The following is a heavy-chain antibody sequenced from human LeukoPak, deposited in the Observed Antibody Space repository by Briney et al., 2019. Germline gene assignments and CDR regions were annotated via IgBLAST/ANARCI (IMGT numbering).Heavy chain of an antibody. CDR2: IYPGDSDT. Sequence: GESLKISCKGSGYSFTSYWIGWVRQMPGKGLEWMGIIYPGDSDTRYSPSFQGQVTISADKSISTAYLQWSSLKASDTAMYYCARQHSSSWYGFWFDPWGQGTLVTVSS. CDR3: ARQHSSSWYGFWFDP. D-gene: IGHD6-13*01. J-gene: IGHJ5*02. V-gene: IGHV5-51*01. CDR1: GYSFTSYW.